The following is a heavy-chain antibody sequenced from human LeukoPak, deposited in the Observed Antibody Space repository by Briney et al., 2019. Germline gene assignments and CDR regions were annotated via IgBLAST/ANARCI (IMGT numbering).Heavy chain of an antibody. D-gene: IGHD1-1*01. J-gene: IGHJ5*02. CDR3: ARDNSRRNAWWFDP. Sequence: ASVKVSCTASGNAFSTSYVHWVRQASGQGLEWMGIINPGGTSTTYAQRFQGRVTLTRDTSTSTVYMELSSLRSEDTAVYYCARDNSRRNAWWFDPWGQGTLVTVSS. V-gene: IGHV1-46*01. CDR1: GNAFSTSY. CDR2: INPGGTST.